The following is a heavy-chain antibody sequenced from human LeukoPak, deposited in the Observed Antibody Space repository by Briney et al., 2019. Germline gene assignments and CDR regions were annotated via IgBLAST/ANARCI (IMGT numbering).Heavy chain of an antibody. J-gene: IGHJ3*02. CDR2: IRYDGSDK. V-gene: IGHV3-30*02. CDR1: EFTFSSYG. Sequence: GGSLRLSCAASEFTFSSYGMHWVRQAPGKGPEWVAFIRYDGSDKYYADSVRGRFTISRDNSKNTLYLQMNSLRAEDTAVYFCAKDPNGDYIGTFDIWGQGTMVTVSS. CDR3: AKDPNGDYIGTFDI. D-gene: IGHD4-17*01.